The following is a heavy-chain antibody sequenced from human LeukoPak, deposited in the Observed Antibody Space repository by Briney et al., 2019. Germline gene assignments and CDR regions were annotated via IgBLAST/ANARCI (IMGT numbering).Heavy chain of an antibody. CDR1: GFTFSSYW. CDR2: IKQDGSEK. J-gene: IGHJ4*02. Sequence: GGSLRLSCAASGFTFSSYWMSWVRQAPGKGLEWVANIKQDGSEKYYVDSVKGRFTISRDNAKNSLYLQMNSLRAEDTAVYYCTSRSNDHGDYTIDYWGQGILVAVSS. D-gene: IGHD4-17*01. V-gene: IGHV3-7*01. CDR3: TSRSNDHGDYTIDY.